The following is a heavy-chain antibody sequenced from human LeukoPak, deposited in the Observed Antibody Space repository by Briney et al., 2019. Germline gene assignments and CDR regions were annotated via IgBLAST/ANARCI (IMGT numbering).Heavy chain of an antibody. J-gene: IGHJ6*02. Sequence: GGSLRLSCAASGFTFSSYWMHWVRQAPGKGLVWVSRINSDGSSTSYADSVKGRFTISRDNSKNTLYLQMNSLRAEDTAVYYCAKDRHTAGLYYYYAMDVWGQGTTVTVSS. V-gene: IGHV3-74*01. CDR3: AKDRHTAGLYYYYAMDV. CDR2: INSDGSST. CDR1: GFTFSSYW. D-gene: IGHD6-19*01.